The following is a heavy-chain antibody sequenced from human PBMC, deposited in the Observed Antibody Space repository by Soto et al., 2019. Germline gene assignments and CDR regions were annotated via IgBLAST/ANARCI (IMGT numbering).Heavy chain of an antibody. Sequence: QVQLVQSGAEVKKPGSSVKVSCKASGGTCSSYGISWVRQAPGQGLEWMGGIIPVFGTADYAQKFQGRVTITADESTSTAYMELSILRSGDTAVYYCARAEFAAVVDRYYFYYGMDVWGQGTTVTVSS. D-gene: IGHD2-21*01. J-gene: IGHJ6*02. CDR3: ARAEFAAVVDRYYFYYGMDV. CDR2: IIPVFGTA. CDR1: GGTCSSYG. V-gene: IGHV1-69*01.